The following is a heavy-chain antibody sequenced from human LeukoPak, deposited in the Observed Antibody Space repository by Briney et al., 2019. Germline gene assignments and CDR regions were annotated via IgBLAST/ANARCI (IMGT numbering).Heavy chain of an antibody. D-gene: IGHD3-3*01. J-gene: IGHJ4*02. CDR1: GFTFSSYE. V-gene: IGHV3-23*01. CDR2: ISDSGGTT. Sequence: GGSLRLSCAASGFTFSSYEMTWVRQAPGKGLEWVSGISDSGGTTYYADSVKGRFTISRDNSKNTLYLQMNSLTAEDTAVYYCAKDRRRFWSGYLDYWGQGALVTVSS. CDR3: AKDRRRFWSGYLDY.